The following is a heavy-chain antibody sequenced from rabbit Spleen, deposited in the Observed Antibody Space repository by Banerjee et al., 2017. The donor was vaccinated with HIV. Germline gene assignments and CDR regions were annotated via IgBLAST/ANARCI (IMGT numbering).Heavy chain of an antibody. V-gene: IGHV1S45*01. D-gene: IGHD4-2*01. CDR1: GLDFSSNYW. CDR3: ARDAAGREDFDL. CDR2: IDVTKDGST. J-gene: IGHJ4*01. Sequence: EQLEESGGGLVKPEGSLTLTCKASGLDFSSNYWICWVRQAPGKGLEWIACIDVTKDGSTYYTSWAKGRFTIYRTSSTTVALQVTSLTAADTATYFCARDAAGREDFDLWGPGTLVTVS.